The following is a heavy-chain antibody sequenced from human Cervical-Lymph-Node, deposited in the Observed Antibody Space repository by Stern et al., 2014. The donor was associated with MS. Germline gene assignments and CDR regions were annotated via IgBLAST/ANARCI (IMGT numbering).Heavy chain of an antibody. CDR2: ITNVGST. CDR1: GFTVRRDY. Sequence: EMQLVESGGGVIQPGGSLRLSCTASGFTVRRDYMTWVRQAPGKGLECVSLITNVGSTFYTDSVKGRFTISRDDSKNTVYLHMTSLRAEDTAMYYCARDTSSPERSDWWGQGTLVTVSS. V-gene: IGHV3-53*01. J-gene: IGHJ4*02. D-gene: IGHD1-1*01. CDR3: ARDTSSPERSDW.